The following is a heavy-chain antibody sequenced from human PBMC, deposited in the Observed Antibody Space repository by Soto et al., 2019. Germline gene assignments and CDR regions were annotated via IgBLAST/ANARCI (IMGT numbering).Heavy chain of an antibody. CDR2: INPNSGGT. CDR3: AREYSSTWYPFDY. D-gene: IGHD6-13*01. Sequence: GASVKVSCKASGYTFTGHYMHWVRQDPGQGFEWMGWINPNSGGTNYAQKFQGRVTMTRDTSISTAYMELSRLRSDDTAVYYCAREYSSTWYPFDYWGQGTLVTVSS. V-gene: IGHV1-2*02. J-gene: IGHJ4*02. CDR1: GYTFTGHY.